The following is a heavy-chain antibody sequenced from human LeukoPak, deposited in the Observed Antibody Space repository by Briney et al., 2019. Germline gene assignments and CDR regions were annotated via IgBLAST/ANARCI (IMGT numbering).Heavy chain of an antibody. CDR1: GFTFNTYW. CDR2: IKQDGNEK. V-gene: IGHV3-7*05. D-gene: IGHD2/OR15-2a*01. CDR3: ATDPRGIDYFYHFDY. J-gene: IGHJ4*02. Sequence: GKSLRLSCATSGFTFNTYWMSGVRQAPGKGLEWVANIKQDGNEKYYVDSVKGRFTISRDTAKNSLYLQMNSLRAEDTAVYFCATDPRGIDYFYHFDYWGQGPLVTVSS.